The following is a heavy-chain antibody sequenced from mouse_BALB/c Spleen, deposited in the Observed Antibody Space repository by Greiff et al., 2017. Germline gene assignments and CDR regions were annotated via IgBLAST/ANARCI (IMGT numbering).Heavy chain of an antibody. CDR1: GFNIKDYY. CDR3: NYDGSDY. V-gene: IGHV14-4*02. J-gene: IGHJ3*01. D-gene: IGHD2-3*01. Sequence: EVQLQQSGAELVRSGASVKLSCTASGFNIKDYYMHWVKQRPEQGLEWIGWIDPENGDTEYAPKFQGKATMTADTSSNTAYLQLSSLTSEDTAVYYCNYDGSDYWGQGTLVTVSA. CDR2: IDPENGDT.